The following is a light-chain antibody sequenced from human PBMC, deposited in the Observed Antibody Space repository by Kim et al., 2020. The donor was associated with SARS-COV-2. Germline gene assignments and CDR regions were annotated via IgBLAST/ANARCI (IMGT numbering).Light chain of an antibody. CDR3: QSYDSSLSGSV. CDR1: SSNIGAGYN. V-gene: IGLV1-40*01. Sequence: TVTISCPGSSSNIGAGYNVPWYQQLPGTAPKLLIYGNSNRPSGVPDRFSGSKSGTSASLAITGLQAEDEADYYCQSYDSSLSGSVFGGGTQLTVL. CDR2: GNS. J-gene: IGLJ3*02.